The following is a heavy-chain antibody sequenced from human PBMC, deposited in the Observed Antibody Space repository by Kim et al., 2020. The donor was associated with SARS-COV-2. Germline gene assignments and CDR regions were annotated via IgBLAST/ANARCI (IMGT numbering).Heavy chain of an antibody. V-gene: IGHV3-23*01. D-gene: IGHD6-19*01. CDR1: GFTVNNFA. CDR3: AKAQPLSSGGYVFED. J-gene: IGHJ4*02. Sequence: GGSLRLSCGASGFTVNNFAMSWVRQAPGKGPEWVSTDPGGGGRTFYADSVKGRFTISRDNSKNTVFLQMNSVRAEDTAVYYCAKAQPLSSGGYVFEDWGQGTLVTVSS. CDR2: DPGGGGRT.